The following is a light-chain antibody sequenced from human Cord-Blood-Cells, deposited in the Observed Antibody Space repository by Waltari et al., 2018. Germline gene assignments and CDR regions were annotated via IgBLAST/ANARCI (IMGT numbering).Light chain of an antibody. CDR1: SRHSSYA. CDR3: QTWGTGIRV. CDR2: LNSDGSH. Sequence: QLVLTQSPSASASLGASVKLTCTLSSRHSSYAIAWHQQQPEKGPRYLMKLNSDGSHSKGDGIPDRFSGSSSGAERYLTISSLQSEDGADYYCQTWGTGIRVFGGGTKLTVL. J-gene: IGLJ3*02. V-gene: IGLV4-69*01.